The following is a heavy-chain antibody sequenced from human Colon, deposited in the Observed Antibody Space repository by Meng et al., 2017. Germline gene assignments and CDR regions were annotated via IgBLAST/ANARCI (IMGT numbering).Heavy chain of an antibody. J-gene: IGHJ4*02. D-gene: IGHD6-19*01. Sequence: QVQLRQRAPGLLQPSEPLSLTCAVYGGSFSGYSWSWTRQPPGKGLEWIGEINHTGNTSYNPSLKSRLTISVDTSKNQFSLNLSSVTAADTALYYCARSVRLGVAGKSGAYWGQGTLVTVPQ. CDR2: INHTGNT. V-gene: IGHV4-34*01. CDR3: ARSVRLGVAGKSGAY. CDR1: GGSFSGYS.